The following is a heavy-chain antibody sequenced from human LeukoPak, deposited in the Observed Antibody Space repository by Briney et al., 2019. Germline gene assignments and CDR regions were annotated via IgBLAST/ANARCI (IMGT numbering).Heavy chain of an antibody. D-gene: IGHD2-2*01. J-gene: IGHJ4*02. CDR1: GGSISSYY. CDR2: IYYSRST. Sequence: SETLSLTCTVSGGSISSYYWSWIRQPPGKGLEWIGYIYYSRSTNYNPSLKSRVTISVDTSKNQFSLKLSSVTAADTAVYYCARGPAAMRVFDYWGQGTLVTVSS. CDR3: ARGPAAMRVFDY. V-gene: IGHV4-59*01.